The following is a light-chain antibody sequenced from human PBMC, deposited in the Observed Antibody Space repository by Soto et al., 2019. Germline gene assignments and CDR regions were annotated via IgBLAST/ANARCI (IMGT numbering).Light chain of an antibody. V-gene: IGLV2-11*01. Sequence: QSALTQPRSASGSPGQSITISCTGTSSDVGGYNYVSWYQQHPAKAPKLIIFDVSKRPSGVPNRVSGSKSGNTASLTISGLRAEDEADYYCCSYVGRNTYVFGTGTKLTVL. CDR3: CSYVGRNTYV. J-gene: IGLJ1*01. CDR2: DVS. CDR1: SSDVGGYNY.